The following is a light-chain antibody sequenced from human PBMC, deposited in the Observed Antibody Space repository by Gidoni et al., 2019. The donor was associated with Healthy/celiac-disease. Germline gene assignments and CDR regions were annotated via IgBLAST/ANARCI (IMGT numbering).Light chain of an antibody. Sequence: QSALTQPASGSGSPGQSITISCTGTSSDVGGYNYVSWYQQHPGKAPKLMIYEVSNRPSGVSNRFSGSKSGNTASLTISGLQAEDEADYYCSSYTSSSLVFGGGTKLTVL. CDR3: SSYTSSSLV. CDR1: SSDVGGYNY. V-gene: IGLV2-14*01. J-gene: IGLJ2*01. CDR2: EVS.